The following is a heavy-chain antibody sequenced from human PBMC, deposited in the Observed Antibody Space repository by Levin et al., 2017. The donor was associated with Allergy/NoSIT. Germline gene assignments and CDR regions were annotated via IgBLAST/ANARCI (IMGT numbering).Heavy chain of an antibody. J-gene: IGHJ6*02. D-gene: IGHD6-13*01. CDR2: IYYSGST. CDR3: ARALREYSSSWYSPYYGMDV. CDR1: GGSISSYY. V-gene: IGHV4-59*01. Sequence: SETLSLTCTVSGGSISSYYWSWIRQPPGKGLEWIGYIYYSGSTNYNPSLKSRVTISVDTSKNQFSLKLSSVTAADTAVYYCARALREYSSSWYSPYYGMDVWGQGTTVTVSS.